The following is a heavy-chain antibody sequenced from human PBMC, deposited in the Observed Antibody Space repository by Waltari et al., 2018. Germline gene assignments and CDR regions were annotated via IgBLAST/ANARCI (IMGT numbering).Heavy chain of an antibody. CDR1: GGSISRSGYY. CDR3: ARQSYYDESCHV. J-gene: IGHJ4*02. Sequence: LVKPSETLSLTCSVSGGSISRSGYYWVWIRQPPGKGLEWIGSIYYSGTTYYNPSRNRRVTISVDTSKNQFSLKLTSVTAADTAMYFCARQSYYDESCHVWGQGTLVTVSS. D-gene: IGHD3-22*01. CDR2: IYYSGTT. V-gene: IGHV4-39*01.